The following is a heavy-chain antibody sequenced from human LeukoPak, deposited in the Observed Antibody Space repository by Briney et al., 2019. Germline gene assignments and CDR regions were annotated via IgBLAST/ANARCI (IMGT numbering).Heavy chain of an antibody. CDR2: IYYSGST. CDR1: GGSISSSSYY. J-gene: IGHJ4*02. Sequence: SETLSLTCTVSGGSISSSSYYWGWIRQPPGKGLEWIGSIYYSGSTYYNPSLKSRVTISVDTSKNQFSLKLSSVTAADTAVYYCARYGYSYGPTYFDYWGQGTLVTVSS. CDR3: ARYGYSYGPTYFDY. D-gene: IGHD5-18*01. V-gene: IGHV4-39*07.